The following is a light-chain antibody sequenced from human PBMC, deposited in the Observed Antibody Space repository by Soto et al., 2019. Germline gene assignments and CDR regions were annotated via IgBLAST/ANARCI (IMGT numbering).Light chain of an antibody. CDR3: MQPLQSWT. CDR1: QSLLHSNGYNY. Sequence: DIVMPPSPLSLPVTPGEPASISCRSRQSLLHSNGYNYLDWXXQTPGXXPXXLIYLGSNRASGVPDRFSGSGSGTDFTLKISRVDAEDVGVYYCMQPLQSWTFGQGTKGDIK. J-gene: IGKJ1*01. CDR2: LGS. V-gene: IGKV2-28*01.